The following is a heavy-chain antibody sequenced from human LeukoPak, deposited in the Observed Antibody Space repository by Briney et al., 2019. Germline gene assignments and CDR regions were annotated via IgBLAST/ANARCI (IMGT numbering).Heavy chain of an antibody. CDR2: IYPCDSET. CDR1: GYKCRTYF. V-gene: IGHV5-51*04. D-gene: IGHD4-11*01. J-gene: IGHJ4*02. CDR3: LRSGLQYRPAWFDY. Sequence: GGSLKISCKSFGYKCRTYFIGWVRQIAGEQLEWMGSIYPCDSETRYSPSFEGQVTISAHEPISLAFLQWSGLKDSDTFMCYCLRSGLQYRPAWFDYWGEGSLVSVSS.